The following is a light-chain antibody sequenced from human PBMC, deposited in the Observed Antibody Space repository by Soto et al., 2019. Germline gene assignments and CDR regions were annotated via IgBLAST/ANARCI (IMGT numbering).Light chain of an antibody. CDR3: SSYAGSNDRWV. V-gene: IGLV2-8*01. J-gene: IGLJ3*02. CDR1: SSDIGAYNY. CDR2: EVS. Sequence: QSALTQPPSASGSPGQSVTISCTGTSSDIGAYNYVSWYQQHPDKAPKLMIHEVSKRPSGVPDRFSGSKSGNTASLTVSGLQAEDEADYYCSSYAGSNDRWVFGGGTQLTVL.